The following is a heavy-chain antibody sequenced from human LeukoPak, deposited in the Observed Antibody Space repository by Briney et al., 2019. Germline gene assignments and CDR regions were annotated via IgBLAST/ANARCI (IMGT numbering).Heavy chain of an antibody. CDR3: ARDRSAMVIFQGLPQGADI. D-gene: IGHD5-18*01. CDR2: IFYSGST. V-gene: IGHV4-59*12. CDR1: GGAISNYY. J-gene: IGHJ3*02. Sequence: PSETLSLTCTVSGGAISNYYWSWIRQPPGKGLEWIAYIFYSGSTNYNPSLKSRVTISVDTSKNQFSLKLSSVTAADTAVYYCARDRSAMVIFQGLPQGADIWGQGTMVTVSS.